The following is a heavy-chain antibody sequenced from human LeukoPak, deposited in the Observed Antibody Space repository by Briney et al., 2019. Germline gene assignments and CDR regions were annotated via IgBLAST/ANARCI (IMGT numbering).Heavy chain of an antibody. CDR2: ISGSGGST. CDR3: AKISSGYYSHFDY. D-gene: IGHD3-22*01. Sequence: GGSLRLSCAASGFTFSSYAMSWVRQAPGKGLEWVSAISGSGGSTYYADSVKGRFTISRDNSKNTLYLQMKSLRAEDTAVYYCAKISSGYYSHFDYWGQGTLVTVSS. CDR1: GFTFSSYA. V-gene: IGHV3-23*01. J-gene: IGHJ4*02.